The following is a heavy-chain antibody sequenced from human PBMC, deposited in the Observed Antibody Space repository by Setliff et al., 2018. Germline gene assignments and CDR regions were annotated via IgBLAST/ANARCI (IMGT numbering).Heavy chain of an antibody. CDR3: ARDPQCSGGSCYSDY. CDR2: ISSRGSTI. V-gene: IGHV3-11*01. J-gene: IGHJ4*02. D-gene: IGHD2-15*01. Sequence: LRLSCAASGFTFSDYYMSWIRQAPGKGLEWVSYISSRGSTIYYADSVKGRFTISRDNAKNSLYLQMSSLRAEDTAVYYCARDPQCSGGSCYSDYWGQGTLVTVSS. CDR1: GFTFSDYY.